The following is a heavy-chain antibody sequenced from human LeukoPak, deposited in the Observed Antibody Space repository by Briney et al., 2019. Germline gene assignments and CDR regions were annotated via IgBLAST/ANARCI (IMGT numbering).Heavy chain of an antibody. D-gene: IGHD2-2*01. CDR3: ARDICSSTSCYEDY. V-gene: IGHV1-18*04. CDR2: ISAYNGNT. CDR1: GYTFTSYG. Sequence: ASVKVSCKASGYTFTSYGISWVRQAPGQGLEWMGWISAYNGNTNYAQKLRGRVTMTTDTSTSTAYMELRSLRSDDTAVYYCARDICSSTSCYEDYWGQGTLVTVSS. J-gene: IGHJ4*02.